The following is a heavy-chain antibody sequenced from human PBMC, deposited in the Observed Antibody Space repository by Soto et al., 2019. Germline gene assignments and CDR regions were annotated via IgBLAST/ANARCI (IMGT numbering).Heavy chain of an antibody. CDR2: ISWNSGSI. CDR3: AKESEAGYDYYYYYGMDV. J-gene: IGHJ6*02. CDR1: GFTFDDYA. V-gene: IGHV3-9*01. D-gene: IGHD5-12*01. Sequence: GGSLRLSCAASGFTFDDYAMHWVRQAPGKGLEWVSGISWNSGSIGYADSVKGRFTISRDNAKNSLYLQMNSLRAEDTALYYCAKESEAGYDYYYYYGMDVWGQGTTVTVSS.